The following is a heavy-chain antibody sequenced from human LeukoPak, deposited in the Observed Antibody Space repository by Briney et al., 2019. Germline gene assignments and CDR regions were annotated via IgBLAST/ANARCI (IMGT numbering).Heavy chain of an antibody. CDR1: GGSFSGYY. D-gene: IGHD2-2*01. J-gene: IGHJ4*02. CDR2: INHSGST. V-gene: IGHV4-34*01. CDR3: ATLSDQLLGGDY. Sequence: PSETLSLTCAVYGGSFSGYYWSWIRQPPGKGPEWIGEINHSGSTNYNPSLKSRVTISVDTSKNQFSLKLSSVTAADTAVYYCATLSDQLLGGDYWGQGTLVTVSS.